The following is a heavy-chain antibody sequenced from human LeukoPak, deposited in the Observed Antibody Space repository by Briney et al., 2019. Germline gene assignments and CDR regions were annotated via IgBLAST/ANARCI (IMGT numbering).Heavy chain of an antibody. CDR1: GFTFSSYA. J-gene: IGHJ6*02. CDR3: AKTPQPYYYDSSGYYDGPYYYYGMDV. Sequence: PGGSLRLSCAASGFTFSSYAMSWVRQAPGKGLEWVSAISGSGGSTYYADSVKGRFTISRDNSKSTLYLQMNSLRAEDTAVYYCAKTPQPYYYDSSGYYDGPYYYYGMDVWGQGTTVTVSS. V-gene: IGHV3-23*01. D-gene: IGHD3-22*01. CDR2: ISGSGGST.